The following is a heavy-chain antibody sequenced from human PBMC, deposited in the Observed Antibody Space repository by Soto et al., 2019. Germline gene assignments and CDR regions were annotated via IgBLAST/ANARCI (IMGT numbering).Heavy chain of an antibody. CDR2: INSDGSST. D-gene: IGHD3-9*01. CDR3: ARDTLRYFGWSLNWFAP. CDR1: GFTFSSYW. Sequence: PGGSLRLSCAASGFTFSSYWMHWVRQAPGKGLVWVSRINSDGSSTSYADSVKGRFTISRDNAKNTLYLQMNSLRAEDTAVYYCARDTLRYFGWSLNWFAPWGQGSLVTVSS. V-gene: IGHV3-74*01. J-gene: IGHJ5*02.